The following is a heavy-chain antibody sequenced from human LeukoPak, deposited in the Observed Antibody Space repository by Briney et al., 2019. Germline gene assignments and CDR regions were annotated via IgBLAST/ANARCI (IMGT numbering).Heavy chain of an antibody. Sequence: TGGSLRLSCAAPGFTFSSYWMSWVRQAPGKGLEWVANIKKDGSEKYYVDSVKGRFTISRDNAKNSLYLQMNSLRAEDTAVYYCARDLYRIVVVPHYFDYRGQGTLVTVSS. V-gene: IGHV3-7*01. D-gene: IGHD3-22*01. J-gene: IGHJ4*02. CDR3: ARDLYRIVVVPHYFDY. CDR2: IKKDGSEK. CDR1: GFTFSSYW.